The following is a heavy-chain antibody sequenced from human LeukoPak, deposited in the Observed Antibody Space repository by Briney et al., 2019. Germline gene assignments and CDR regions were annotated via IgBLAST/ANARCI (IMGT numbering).Heavy chain of an antibody. Sequence: GGSLRLSCAASGFTFSSYGMHWVRQAPGKGLEWVAVIWYDGSNKYYADSVKGRFTISRDNSKNTLYLQTNSLRAEDTAVYYCAREAAAGTRWFDPWGQGTLVTVSS. J-gene: IGHJ5*02. V-gene: IGHV3-33*01. D-gene: IGHD6-13*01. CDR1: GFTFSSYG. CDR3: AREAAAGTRWFDP. CDR2: IWYDGSNK.